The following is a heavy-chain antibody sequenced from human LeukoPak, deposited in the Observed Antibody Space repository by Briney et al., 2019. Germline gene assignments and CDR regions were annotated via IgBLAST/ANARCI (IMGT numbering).Heavy chain of an antibody. CDR3: ARARSIAARHFDY. V-gene: IGHV4-30-2*01. D-gene: IGHD6-6*01. J-gene: IGHJ4*02. CDR2: IYHSGST. Sequence: SETLSLTCAVSGGSISSGGYSWSWIRQPPGKGLEWIGYIYHSGSTYYNPSLKSRVTISVDRSKNQFSLKLSSVTATDTAVYYCARARSIAARHFDYWGQGTLVTVSS. CDR1: GGSISSGGYS.